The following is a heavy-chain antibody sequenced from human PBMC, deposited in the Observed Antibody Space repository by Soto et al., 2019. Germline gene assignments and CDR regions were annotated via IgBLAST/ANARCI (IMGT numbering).Heavy chain of an antibody. CDR3: ARIPLDTTMIYGFDP. V-gene: IGHV4-61*08. D-gene: IGHD5-18*01. CDR2: IYYSGST. Sequence: SETLSLTCTVAGGSVSSGDYYWSWIRQSPGRGLEWIGYIYYSGSTNYNPSLKSRVTISIDTSKNQFSLKLNSVTAADTAVYFCARIPLDTTMIYGFDPWGQGTLVTVSS. CDR1: GGSVSSGDYY. J-gene: IGHJ5*02.